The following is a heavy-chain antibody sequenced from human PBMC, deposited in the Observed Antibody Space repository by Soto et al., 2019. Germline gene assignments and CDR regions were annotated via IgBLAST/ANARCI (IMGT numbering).Heavy chain of an antibody. CDR3: ARVGVATITGYYYMDV. CDR1: GYTFTSYD. CDR2: MNPNSGNT. V-gene: IGHV1-8*01. J-gene: IGHJ6*03. D-gene: IGHD5-12*01. Sequence: GASVKVSCKASGYTFTSYDINWVRQATGQGLEWMGWMNPNSGNTGYAQKFQGRVTMTRNTSISTAYMELSSPRSEDTAVYYCARVGVATITGYYYMDVWGRGTTVTVSS.